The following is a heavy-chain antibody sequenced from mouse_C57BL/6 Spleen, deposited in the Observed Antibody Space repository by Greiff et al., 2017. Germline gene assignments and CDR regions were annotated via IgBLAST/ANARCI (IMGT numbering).Heavy chain of an antibody. CDR3: AGHYGCSYRWFDV. J-gene: IGHJ1*03. D-gene: IGHD1-1*01. CDR2: IYPGGGYT. Sequence: QVQLKESGAELVRPGTSVKMSCKASGYTFTNYWIGWAKQRPGHGLEWIGDIYPGGGYTTYNEQFKGKATLKADKSSCTAYMQFSSLTSEDSAILYYAGHYGCSYRWFDVWGTGTPVTVSS. V-gene: IGHV1-63*01. CDR1: GYTFTNYW.